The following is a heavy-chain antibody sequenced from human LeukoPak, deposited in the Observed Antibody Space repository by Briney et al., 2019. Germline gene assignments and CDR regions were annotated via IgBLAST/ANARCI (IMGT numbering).Heavy chain of an antibody. CDR3: VRRYGSGDYRPDC. CDR2: IYSTGIT. Sequence: SETLSLTCSVSGGSFSSSVSYWGWIRQPPGKGLEWIGSIYSTGITYYNPSLQRRITISVDTPKNQFSLTLSSVTAADTAVYYCVRRYGSGDYRPDCWGQGTLVTVSS. D-gene: IGHD3-10*01. J-gene: IGHJ4*02. CDR1: GGSFSSSVSY. V-gene: IGHV4-39*01.